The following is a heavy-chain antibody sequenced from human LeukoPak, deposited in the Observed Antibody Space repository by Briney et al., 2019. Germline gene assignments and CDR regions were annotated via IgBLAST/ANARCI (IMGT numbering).Heavy chain of an antibody. CDR2: ISSSSSTI. J-gene: IGHJ6*03. CDR1: GFTFSSYS. CDR3: ARGTVTVGSGVMDV. V-gene: IGHV3-48*01. Sequence: GGSLRLSCAASGFTFSSYSMNWVRQAPGKGLEWVSYISSSSSTIYYADSVKGRFTISRDNAKNSLYLQMNSLGAEDTAVYYCARGTVTVGSGVMDVWGKGTTVTVSS. D-gene: IGHD4-11*01.